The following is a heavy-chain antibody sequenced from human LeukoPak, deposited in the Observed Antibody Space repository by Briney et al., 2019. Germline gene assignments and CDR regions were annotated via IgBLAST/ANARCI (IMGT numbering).Heavy chain of an antibody. Sequence: GGSLRLSCAASGFTFSSYGMHWVRQAPGKGLEWVAGIWYDGSNKYYADSVKGRFTISRDNSKNTLYLQMNSLRAEDTAVYYCAKDYDYVWGSYGWYFQHWGQGTLVTVSS. CDR2: IWYDGSNK. J-gene: IGHJ1*01. CDR1: GFTFSSYG. D-gene: IGHD3-16*02. CDR3: AKDYDYVWGSYGWYFQH. V-gene: IGHV3-33*06.